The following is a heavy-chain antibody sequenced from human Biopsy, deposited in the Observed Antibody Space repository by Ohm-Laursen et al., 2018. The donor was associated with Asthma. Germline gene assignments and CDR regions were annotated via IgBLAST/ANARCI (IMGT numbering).Heavy chain of an antibody. Sequence: GSLRLSCAASGFTFSSYAMSWVRQAPGKGLEWVSAISGSGGSTYYADSVKGRFTISRDKSKNTLYMQMNSLRAEDTAVYCCAKRGSYFDYWGQGTLVTVSS. CDR3: AKRGSYFDY. J-gene: IGHJ4*02. V-gene: IGHV3-23*01. CDR1: GFTFSSYA. D-gene: IGHD1-26*01. CDR2: ISGSGGST.